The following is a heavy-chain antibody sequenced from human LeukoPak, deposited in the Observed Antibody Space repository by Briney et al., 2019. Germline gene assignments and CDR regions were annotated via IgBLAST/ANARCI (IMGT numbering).Heavy chain of an antibody. J-gene: IGHJ4*02. Sequence: GESLKISCKGSGYSFTSYWIGWVRQMPGKGLEWMGRINPSDSYTNYSPSFQGHVTISADKPISTAYLQWSSLKASDTAMYYCARPTTSSSWELFDYWGQGTLVTVSS. CDR3: ARPTTSSSWELFDY. D-gene: IGHD6-13*01. CDR1: GYSFTSYW. CDR2: INPSDSYT. V-gene: IGHV5-10-1*01.